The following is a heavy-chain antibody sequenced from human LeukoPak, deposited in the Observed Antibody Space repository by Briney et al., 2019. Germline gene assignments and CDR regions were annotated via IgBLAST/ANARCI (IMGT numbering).Heavy chain of an antibody. D-gene: IGHD6-13*01. CDR1: GFTFSSYS. V-gene: IGHV3-21*04. CDR3: ARDLAAGRDY. J-gene: IGHJ4*02. Sequence: GGSLRLSCAASGFTFSSYSMNWVRQAPGKGLEWVSSISSSSSYIYYADSVKGRFTISRDNAKNSLYLQMNSLKTEDTAVYYCARDLAAGRDYWGQGTLVTVSS. CDR2: ISSSSSYI.